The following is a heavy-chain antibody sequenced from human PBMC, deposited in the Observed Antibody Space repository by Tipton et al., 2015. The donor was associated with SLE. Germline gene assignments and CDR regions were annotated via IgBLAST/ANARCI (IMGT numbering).Heavy chain of an antibody. D-gene: IGHD3-9*01. CDR1: GFTFGDYS. CDR2: IRSKAYGVTT. Sequence: RSLRLSCTASGFTFGDYSMSWVRQAPGKGLEWVGFIRSKAYGVTTEYAASVKGRFTISRDDSKSIAYLQMNSLKTEDTAVYYCTRAFLYNDILTGYYSNAFDIWGQGTMVTLSS. CDR3: TRAFLYNDILTGYYSNAFDI. V-gene: IGHV3-49*04. J-gene: IGHJ3*02.